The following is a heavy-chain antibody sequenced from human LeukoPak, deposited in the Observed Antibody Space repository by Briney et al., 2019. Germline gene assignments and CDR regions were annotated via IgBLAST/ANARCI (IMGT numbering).Heavy chain of an antibody. Sequence: GGSLRLSCAASGFTFSSYSMNWVRQAPGKGLEWVSSISSSRSYIYYADSVKGRFTISRDNAKNSLYLQMNSLRAEDTAVYYCARDLIAAAVNYYYYGMDVWGKGTTVTVSS. D-gene: IGHD6-13*01. J-gene: IGHJ6*04. CDR1: GFTFSSYS. V-gene: IGHV3-21*01. CDR2: ISSSRSYI. CDR3: ARDLIAAAVNYYYYGMDV.